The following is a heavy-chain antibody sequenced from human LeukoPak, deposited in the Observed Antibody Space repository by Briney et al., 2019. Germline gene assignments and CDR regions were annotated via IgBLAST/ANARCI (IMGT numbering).Heavy chain of an antibody. V-gene: IGHV3-7*03. D-gene: IGHD1/OR15-1a*01. J-gene: IGHJ4*02. CDR3: ARDPGRTGFDY. CDR1: GFTFSGSA. CDR2: IKQDGSGL. Sequence: QSGGSLKLSCVVSGFTFSGSAVHWVRQAPGKGLEWVANIKQDGSGLYYVESVKGRFTISRDSAKNSLYLRMTSLRAEDTAVYYCARDPGRTGFDYWGQGTLVTVSS.